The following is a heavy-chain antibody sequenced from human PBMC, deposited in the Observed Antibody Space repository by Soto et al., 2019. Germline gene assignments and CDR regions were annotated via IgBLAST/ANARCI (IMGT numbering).Heavy chain of an antibody. V-gene: IGHV3-7*01. CDR2: IKQDGSEK. Sequence: EVQLVESGGGLVQPGGSLRLSCAASRFTFSSYWMSWVRQAPGKGLEWVANIKQDGSEKYYVDSVKGRFTISRDNAKNSLYLQMNSLRAEDTAVYYCAREGDCSSTSCYEYYWGQGTLVTVSS. J-gene: IGHJ4*02. CDR3: AREGDCSSTSCYEYY. D-gene: IGHD2-2*01. CDR1: RFTFSSYW.